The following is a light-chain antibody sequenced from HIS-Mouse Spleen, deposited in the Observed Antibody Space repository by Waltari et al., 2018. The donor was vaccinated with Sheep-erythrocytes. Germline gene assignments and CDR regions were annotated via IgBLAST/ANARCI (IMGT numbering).Light chain of an antibody. CDR1: QGISSA. V-gene: IGKV1-13*02. CDR3: MQALQTRT. J-gene: IGKJ1*01. Sequence: AIQLTQSPSSLSASVGDRVTITCRASQGISSALAWYQQKPGKAPKLLIYDASSLESGVPSRFSGSGSGTDFTLKISRVEAEDVGVYYCMQALQTRTFGQGTKVEIK. CDR2: DAS.